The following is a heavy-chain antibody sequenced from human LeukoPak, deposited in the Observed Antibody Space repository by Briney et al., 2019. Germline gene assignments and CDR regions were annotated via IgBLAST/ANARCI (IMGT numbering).Heavy chain of an antibody. Sequence: SVKVSCKASGGTFSSYAISWVRQAPGQGLEWMGGIIPIFGTANYAQKFQGRVTITADESTSTAYMELSSLRSEDTAVYYCARDFSCGGDCYPYYYYGMDVWGQGTTVTVSS. CDR3: ARDFSCGGDCYPYYYYGMDV. V-gene: IGHV1-69*13. CDR2: IIPIFGTA. D-gene: IGHD2-21*02. CDR1: GGTFSSYA. J-gene: IGHJ6*02.